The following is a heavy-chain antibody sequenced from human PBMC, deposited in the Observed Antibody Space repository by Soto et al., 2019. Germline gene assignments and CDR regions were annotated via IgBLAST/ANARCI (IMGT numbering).Heavy chain of an antibody. Sequence: PGESLKISCKGSGYSFTTYWIGWVRQMPGKGLEWMGIIYPGDSDTRYSPSFQGQVSISADKSISTAYLQWSSLKASDTAMYYCAGGGVRGVITRTRDYYGMDVWGQGTTVTVSS. V-gene: IGHV5-51*01. CDR2: IYPGDSDT. CDR3: AGGGVRGVITRTRDYYGMDV. CDR1: GYSFTTYW. D-gene: IGHD3-10*01. J-gene: IGHJ6*02.